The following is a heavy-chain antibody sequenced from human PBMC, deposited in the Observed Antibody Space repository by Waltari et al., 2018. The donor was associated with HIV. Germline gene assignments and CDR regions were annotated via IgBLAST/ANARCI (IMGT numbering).Heavy chain of an antibody. J-gene: IGHJ3*02. Sequence: QGHSMQSGAETSKPGASVKFSCEAHGYFVTNFGISWVRQAPGQGLEWMGRISNYNGNTNYAQKFRGRVTMTTDPSVSTAYMELRTLKSDDTATYYCAREGTFDIWGQGTMVTVSS. V-gene: IGHV1-18*01. CDR1: GYFVTNFG. CDR3: AREGTFDI. CDR2: ISNYNGNT.